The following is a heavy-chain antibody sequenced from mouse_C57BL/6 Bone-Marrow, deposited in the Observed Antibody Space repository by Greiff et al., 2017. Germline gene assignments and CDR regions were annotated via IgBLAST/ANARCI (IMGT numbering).Heavy chain of an antibody. CDR3: ASPHYYGSSYGAMDY. V-gene: IGHV1-52*01. CDR2: IDPSDSET. D-gene: IGHD1-1*01. J-gene: IGHJ4*01. Sequence: QVQLQQPGAELVRPGSSVKLSCKASGYTFTSYWMHWVKQRPIQGLEWIGNIDPSDSETHYNQQFKDKATLTVDKSSSTAYMQLSSLTSEDSAVYYCASPHYYGSSYGAMDYWGQGTSVTVSS. CDR1: GYTFTSYW.